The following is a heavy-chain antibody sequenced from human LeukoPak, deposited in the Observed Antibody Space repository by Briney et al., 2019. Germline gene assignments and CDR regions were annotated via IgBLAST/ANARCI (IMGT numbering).Heavy chain of an antibody. D-gene: IGHD6-19*01. CDR1: GGTFSSYA. CDR3: ARDSSSGWYSRGGYFDY. Sequence: GASVKVSCKASGGTFSSYAISWVRQAPGQGLEWMGRIIPILGIANYAQKFQGRVTITADKSTSTAYMELSSLRSDDTAVYYCARDSSSGWYSRGGYFDYWGQGTLVTVSS. CDR2: IIPILGIA. V-gene: IGHV1-69*04. J-gene: IGHJ4*02.